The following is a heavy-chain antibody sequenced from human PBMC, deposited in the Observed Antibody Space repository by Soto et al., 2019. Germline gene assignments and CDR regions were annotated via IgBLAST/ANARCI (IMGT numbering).Heavy chain of an antibody. V-gene: IGHV4-30-2*01. Sequence: SETLSLTCAVSGGSISSGGYSWSWIRQPPGKGLEWIGYIYHSGSTYYNPSLKSRVTISVDRSKNQFSLKLSSVTAADTAVYYCARDHQSYYGMDVWGQGTTVTSP. CDR3: ARDHQSYYGMDV. CDR2: IYHSGST. J-gene: IGHJ6*02. CDR1: GGSISSGGYS.